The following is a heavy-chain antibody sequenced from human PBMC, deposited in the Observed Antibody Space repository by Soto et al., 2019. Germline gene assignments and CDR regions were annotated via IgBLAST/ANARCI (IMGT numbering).Heavy chain of an antibody. CDR2: VFYSGNT. Sequence: QLQLQESCPGLVKPSETLSLTCSVSGGSITSSGYYWGWIRQPPGKGLEWIGSVFYSGNTYHNPSLKSRVITSVDTSKNQFSLKLSSVTAADTAVYYCARHYGAFDPWGQGTLVTVSS. CDR1: GGSITSSGYY. V-gene: IGHV4-39*01. D-gene: IGHD4-17*01. CDR3: ARHYGAFDP. J-gene: IGHJ5*02.